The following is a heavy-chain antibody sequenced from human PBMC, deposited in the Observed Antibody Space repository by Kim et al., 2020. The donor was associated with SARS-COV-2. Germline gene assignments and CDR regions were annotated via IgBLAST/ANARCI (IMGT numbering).Heavy chain of an antibody. D-gene: IGHD3-10*01. J-gene: IGHJ4*02. Sequence: SETLSLTCTVSGGSISSSSYYWGWIRQPPGKGLEWIGSIYYSGSTYYNPSLKSRVTISVDTSKNQFSLKLSSVTAADTAGYYCARLQGTRLLWFGEFFFGYWGQGTLVTVSS. CDR2: IYYSGST. CDR1: GGSISSSSYY. V-gene: IGHV4-39*01. CDR3: ARLQGTRLLWFGEFFFGY.